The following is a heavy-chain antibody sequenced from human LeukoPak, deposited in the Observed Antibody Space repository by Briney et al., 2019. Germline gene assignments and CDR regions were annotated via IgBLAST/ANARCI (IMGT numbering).Heavy chain of an antibody. Sequence: GSLRLSCRASRFSFSDYDMHWVRQAPGKGLEWVSAISGSGGSTYYADSVKGRFTISRDNSKNTLYLQMNSLRAEDTAVYYCAKDDSPLGFLPMDVWGKGTTVTVSS. V-gene: IGHV3-23*01. D-gene: IGHD2-15*01. J-gene: IGHJ6*03. CDR1: RFSFSDYD. CDR2: ISGSGGST. CDR3: AKDDSPLGFLPMDV.